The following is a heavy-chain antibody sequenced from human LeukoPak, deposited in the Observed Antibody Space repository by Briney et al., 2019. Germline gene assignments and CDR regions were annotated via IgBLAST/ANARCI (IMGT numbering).Heavy chain of an antibody. CDR3: ARGRPNYYGSGSYYKYYFDY. J-gene: IGHJ4*02. V-gene: IGHV4-34*01. Sequence: SETLSLTCAVYGGPFSGYYWSWLRQPPGKGLEWIGEINHSGSTNYNPSLTSRVTISVDTSKNQFSLKLSSVTAADTAVYYCARGRPNYYGSGSYYKYYFDYWGQGTLVTVSS. CDR2: INHSGST. D-gene: IGHD3-10*01. CDR1: GGPFSGYY.